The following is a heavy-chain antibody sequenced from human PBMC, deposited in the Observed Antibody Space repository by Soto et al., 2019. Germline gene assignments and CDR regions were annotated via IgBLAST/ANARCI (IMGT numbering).Heavy chain of an antibody. V-gene: IGHV1-69*18. Sequence: QVQLVQSGAEVRKPGSSVTVSCKASGGTFSTYGITWVRQAPGQGLEWMGNIIPLIGTANYAQRFRGRVTITADESTTTAYMELTSLRSEEPAVYYCARVVMTTVPASFYYGLDVWGQGTTVTVSS. CDR1: GGTFSTYG. D-gene: IGHD4-4*01. CDR3: ARVVMTTVPASFYYGLDV. J-gene: IGHJ6*02. CDR2: IIPLIGTA.